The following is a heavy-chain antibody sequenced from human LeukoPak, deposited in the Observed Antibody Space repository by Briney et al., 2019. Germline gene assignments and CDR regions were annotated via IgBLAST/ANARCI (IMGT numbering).Heavy chain of an antibody. V-gene: IGHV3-23*01. CDR2: ISDDGHYK. D-gene: IGHD6-6*01. Sequence: GGPLSFSCAAPGFTFGIFGMNWVRKAPGMGLHWVSSISDDGHYKYYADSVRGRFTVSRNNSKNTVYLELNSLRGEDTAVYYCAKRVPYTSSSVYLDSWGQGISVTVSS. CDR1: GFTFGIFG. CDR3: AKRVPYTSSSVYLDS. J-gene: IGHJ4*02.